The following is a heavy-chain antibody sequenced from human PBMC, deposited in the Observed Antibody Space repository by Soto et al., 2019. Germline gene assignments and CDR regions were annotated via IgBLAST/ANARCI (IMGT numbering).Heavy chain of an antibody. Sequence: QLQLQESGPGLVKPSETLSLTCTVSGGSISSSTSYWGWIRQPPGKGLEWIGSINYSGSTYYSPSLKSRVIISADTSKNQFSLKLSSVTAADTAVYYCARPVNYYYYYMDVWGKGTMVTVSS. CDR3: ARPVNYYYYYMDV. CDR1: GGSISSSTSY. J-gene: IGHJ6*03. CDR2: INYSGST. V-gene: IGHV4-39*01.